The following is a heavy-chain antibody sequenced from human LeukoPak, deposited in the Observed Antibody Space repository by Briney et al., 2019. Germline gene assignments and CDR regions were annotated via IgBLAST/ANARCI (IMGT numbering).Heavy chain of an antibody. CDR1: GYTFTGYY. J-gene: IGHJ4*02. D-gene: IGHD6-13*01. CDR2: INPNSGGT. Sequence: ASVKVSCKASGYTFTGYYMHWVRQAPGQGLEWMGWINPNSGGTNYAQEFQGRVTMTRDTSISTAYMELSRLRSDDTAVYYCARSLTGSSWYDYWGQGTLVTVSS. CDR3: ARSLTGSSWYDY. V-gene: IGHV1-2*02.